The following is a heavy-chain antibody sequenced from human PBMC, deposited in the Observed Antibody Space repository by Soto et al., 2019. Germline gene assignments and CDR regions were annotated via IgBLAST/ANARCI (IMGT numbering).Heavy chain of an antibody. V-gene: IGHV2-5*01. D-gene: IGHD3-3*01. CDR1: GLSFRYSNAV. Sequence: ITLKESAPTVLKPTQTLTLTCTFPGLSFRYSNAVVGWIRQPPGKPLEWRALILWKDAKRYSPSLKSRLTITKDPAKSRVVLTMTDMGPGATATYYCAHGILNWSGYFDYFEFWGHGFLVTVSS. J-gene: IGHJ4*01. CDR2: ILWKDAK. CDR3: AHGILNWSGYFDYFEF.